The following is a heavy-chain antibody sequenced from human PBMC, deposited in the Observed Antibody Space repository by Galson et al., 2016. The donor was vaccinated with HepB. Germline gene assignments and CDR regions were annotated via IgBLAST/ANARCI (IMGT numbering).Heavy chain of an antibody. D-gene: IGHD3-10*01. V-gene: IGHV6-1*01. CDR3: ARAVMLGRGMDV. CDR2: TFYRSTWEN. Sequence: CAISGDSVYNNGAAWVWIRPSPSRGLEWLGRTFYRSTWENHYAGSVKNRRTISPDTSRNQFSLHLNSVTPEDTAVYYCARAVMLGRGMDVWGQGTTVTVSS. CDR1: GDSVYNNGAA. J-gene: IGHJ6*02.